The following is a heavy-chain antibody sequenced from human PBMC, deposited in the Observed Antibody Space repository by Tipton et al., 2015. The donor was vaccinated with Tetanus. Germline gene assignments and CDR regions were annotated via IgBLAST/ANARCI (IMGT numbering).Heavy chain of an antibody. CDR2: IYYSGST. CDR1: GGSTSSSSYY. V-gene: IGHV4-39*01. Sequence: TLSLTCTVSGGSTSSSSYYWGWIRQPPGKGLEWIGSIYYSGSTYYNPSLKSRVTISVDTSKNQFSLKLSSVTAADTAVYYCARGYSYGGGWFDPWGQGTLVTVSS. J-gene: IGHJ5*02. CDR3: ARGYSYGGGWFDP. D-gene: IGHD5-18*01.